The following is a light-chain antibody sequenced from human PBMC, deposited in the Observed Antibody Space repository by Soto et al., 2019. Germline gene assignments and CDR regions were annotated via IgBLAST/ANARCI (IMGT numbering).Light chain of an antibody. V-gene: IGLV1-44*01. CDR2: NSD. J-gene: IGLJ2*01. CDR1: SPNIGSNT. CDR3: AAWDDSLNGLI. Sequence: QSVLTQPPSASGAPGQRVTISSSGSSPNIGSNTVNWYQQLPGTAPKLLIYNSDQRPSGVPDRFSGSKSGTSASLVISGLQSEDEADYYCAAWDDSLNGLIFGGGTKLTVL.